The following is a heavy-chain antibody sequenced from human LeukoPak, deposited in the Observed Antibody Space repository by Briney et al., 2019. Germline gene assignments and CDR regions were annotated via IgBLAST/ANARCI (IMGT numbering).Heavy chain of an antibody. CDR2: INPNSGGT. J-gene: IGHJ6*03. CDR1: GYTFTGYD. CDR3: ARVAAAGTRYYYYMDV. D-gene: IGHD6-13*01. V-gene: IGHV1-2*02. Sequence: GASVKVSCKASGYTFTGYDMHWVRQAPGQGLEWMGWINPNSGGTNYAQKFQGRVTMTRDTSISTAYMELSRLRSDDTAVYYCARVAAAGTRYYYYMDVWGKGTTVTVSS.